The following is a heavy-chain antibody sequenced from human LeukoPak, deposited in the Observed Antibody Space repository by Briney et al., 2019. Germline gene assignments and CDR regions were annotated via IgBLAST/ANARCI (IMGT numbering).Heavy chain of an antibody. J-gene: IGHJ6*03. Sequence: GGSLRLSCVASGFTFSSSEMNWVRQAPGKGLEWISYITSSSRTIWYADSVKGRFTISRDNAKNSLYLQMNGLRDDDTAVYYCAKDSAFYYIDVWGKGTTVIISS. V-gene: IGHV3-48*03. CDR2: ITSSSRTI. CDR1: GFTFSSSE. CDR3: AKDSAFYYIDV. D-gene: IGHD3-10*01.